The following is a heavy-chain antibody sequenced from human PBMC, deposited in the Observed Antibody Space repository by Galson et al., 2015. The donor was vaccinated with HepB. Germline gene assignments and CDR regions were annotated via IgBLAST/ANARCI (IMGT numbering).Heavy chain of an antibody. V-gene: IGHV3-48*03. CDR1: GFTFSKAW. CDR3: ARDLHPSYSTHPDYYFDY. D-gene: IGHD6-13*01. J-gene: IGHJ4*02. CDR2: ISSSGRTT. Sequence: SLRLSCAASGFTFSKAWMNWVRQAPGKGLEWVSYISSSGRTTYNADSVKGRFTISRDNAKNSLYLQMNSLRAEDTAVYYCARDLHPSYSTHPDYYFDYWGQGTLVTVSS.